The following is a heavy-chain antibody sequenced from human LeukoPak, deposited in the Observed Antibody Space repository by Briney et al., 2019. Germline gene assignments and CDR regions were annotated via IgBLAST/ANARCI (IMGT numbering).Heavy chain of an antibody. V-gene: IGHV3-48*01. CDR2: ISSSSSTI. Sequence: GGSLRLSCAASGFTFSSYSMNWVRQAPGKGLEWVSYISSSSSTIYYADSVKGRFTISRDNAKNSLYLQMNSLRAEDTAVYYCARLAAEYYYDSSGYSGGYFDYWGQGTLVTVSS. CDR3: ARLAAEYYYDSSGYSGGYFDY. CDR1: GFTFSSYS. J-gene: IGHJ4*02. D-gene: IGHD3-22*01.